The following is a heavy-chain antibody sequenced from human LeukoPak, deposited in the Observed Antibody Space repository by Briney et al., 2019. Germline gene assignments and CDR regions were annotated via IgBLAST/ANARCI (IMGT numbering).Heavy chain of an antibody. J-gene: IGHJ4*02. CDR1: GGSISSYY. CDR3: ARDQGYSSSPYYFDY. CDR2: IYTSGST. Sequence: SETLSLTCTVSGGSISSYYWSWIRQPAGKGLEWIGRIYTSGSTNYNPSLKSRVTMSVDTSKNQFSLKLSSVTAADTAVYYCARDQGYSSSPYYFDYWGQGTLVTVSS. V-gene: IGHV4-4*07. D-gene: IGHD6-6*01.